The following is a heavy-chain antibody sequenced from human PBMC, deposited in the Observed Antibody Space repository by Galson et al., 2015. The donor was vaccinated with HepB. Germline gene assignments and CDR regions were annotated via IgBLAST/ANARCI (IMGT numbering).Heavy chain of an antibody. J-gene: IGHJ6*02. D-gene: IGHD3-10*01. V-gene: IGHV5-51*01. CDR1: GYSFTSYW. CDR3: ARHRFTMVRGDPWGYYGMDV. CDR2: IYPGDSDT. Sequence: QSGAEVKKPGESLKISCKGSGYSFTSYWIGWVRQMPGKGLEWMGIIYPGDSDTRYSPSFQGQVTISADKSISTAYLQWSSLKASDTAMYYCARHRFTMVRGDPWGYYGMDVWGQGTTVTVSS.